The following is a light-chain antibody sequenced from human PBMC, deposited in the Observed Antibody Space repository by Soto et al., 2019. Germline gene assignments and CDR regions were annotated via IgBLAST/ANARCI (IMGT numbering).Light chain of an antibody. CDR2: DAS. V-gene: IGKV3-11*01. CDR3: QQRSNWPRLT. CDR1: QSVSSY. Sequence: EMVMTQSPATLSVSPGERATLSCRASQSVSSYLAWYQQKPGQAPRLLIYDASNRATGIPARFSGSGSGTDFTLTISSLEPEDFAVYYCQQRSNWPRLTFGGGTKVDIK. J-gene: IGKJ4*01.